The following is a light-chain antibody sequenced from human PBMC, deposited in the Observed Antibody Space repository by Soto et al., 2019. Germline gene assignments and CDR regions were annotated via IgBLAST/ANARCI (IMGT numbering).Light chain of an antibody. CDR1: QSISTW. CDR3: QHYNSYPYT. Sequence: DIQMPQSPSSVSASVGDRVTITCRASQSISTWLAWFQQKPGKAPDLLIYDASSLESGVPSRFSGSGSGTEFTLTISSLQPDDFATYYCQHYNSYPYTFGQGTKVDIK. CDR2: DAS. V-gene: IGKV1-5*01. J-gene: IGKJ2*01.